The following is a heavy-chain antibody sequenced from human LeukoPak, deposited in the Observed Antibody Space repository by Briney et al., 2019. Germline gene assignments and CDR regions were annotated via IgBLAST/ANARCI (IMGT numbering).Heavy chain of an antibody. Sequence: GSLRLSSTVSGCTVSSNSMSCVRQAPRTGLEWVSFIYSDNTHYSDSVKGWFTISRDNSKNTLYMQMNSLRAEDTAVYYYARNLIVYYLGEGFDYWGQGTLVTVSS. D-gene: IGHD3-16*01. J-gene: IGHJ4*02. CDR1: GCTVSSNS. CDR3: ARNLIVYYLGEGFDY. CDR2: IYSDNT. V-gene: IGHV3-53*01.